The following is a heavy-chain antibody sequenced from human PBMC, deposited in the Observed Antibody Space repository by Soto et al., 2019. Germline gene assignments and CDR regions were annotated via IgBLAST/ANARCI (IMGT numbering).Heavy chain of an antibody. CDR3: ARDVGGAGGMDV. V-gene: IGHV1-2*02. J-gene: IGHJ6*02. D-gene: IGHD2-15*01. CDR2: INPNSGGT. Sequence: ASVKVSCKASGYTFTGYYMHWVRQAPGQGLEWMEWINPNSGGTNYAQKFQGRVTMTRDTSISTAYMELSRLRSDDTAVYYCARDVGGAGGMDVWGQGTTVTVSS. CDR1: GYTFTGYY.